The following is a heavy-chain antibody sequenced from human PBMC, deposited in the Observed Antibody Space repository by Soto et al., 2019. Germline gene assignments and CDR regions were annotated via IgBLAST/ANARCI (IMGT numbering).Heavy chain of an antibody. CDR2: IFSNDDK. Sequence: QVTLKESGPVLVKPTETLTLTCTVSGLSLSTGKLGVSWIRQPPGKALEWLAHIFSNDDKSYSTSLRSRVTISKDTSRSQVVLTMTNRDPLDSGTYYCALIKDCSRTDCYLASFDPWGQGTLVTVSS. J-gene: IGHJ5*02. V-gene: IGHV2-26*01. CDR3: ALIKDCSRTDCYLASFDP. CDR1: GLSLSTGKLG. D-gene: IGHD2-2*01.